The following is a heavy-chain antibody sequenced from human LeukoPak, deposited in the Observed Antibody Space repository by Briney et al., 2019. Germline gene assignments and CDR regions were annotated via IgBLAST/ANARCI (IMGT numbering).Heavy chain of an antibody. CDR1: GGTFSSYA. J-gene: IGHJ4*02. Sequence: EASVKVSCKASGGTFSSYAISLVRQAPGQGLEWMGGIIPIFGTANYARKFQGRVTITADESTSTAYMELSSLRSEDTAVYYCAFQYYYDSSGYYYFGYWGQGTLVTVSS. D-gene: IGHD3-22*01. V-gene: IGHV1-69*13. CDR3: AFQYYYDSSGYYYFGY. CDR2: IIPIFGTA.